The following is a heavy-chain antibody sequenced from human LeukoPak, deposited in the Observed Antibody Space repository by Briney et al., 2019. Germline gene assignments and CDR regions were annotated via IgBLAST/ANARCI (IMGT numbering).Heavy chain of an antibody. Sequence: SETLSLTCTVSGGSISNYYWSWIRQPAGKGLEWIGRIYYSGSTNYNPSLKSRVTISVDTSKNQFSLKLSSVTAADTAVYYCARRGSSWYYFDYWGQGTLVTVSS. CDR2: IYYSGST. V-gene: IGHV4-4*07. CDR1: GGSISNYY. J-gene: IGHJ4*02. CDR3: ARRGSSWYYFDY. D-gene: IGHD6-13*01.